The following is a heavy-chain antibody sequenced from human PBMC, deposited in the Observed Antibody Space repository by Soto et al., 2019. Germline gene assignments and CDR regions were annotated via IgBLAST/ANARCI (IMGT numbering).Heavy chain of an antibody. J-gene: IGHJ4*01. CDR2: ISAYNGNT. CDR1: GYTFTSYG. Sequence: ASVKVSGKASGYTFTSYGISWVRQAPGQGLEWMGWISAYNGNTNYAQKLQGRVTMTTDTSTSTAYMELRSLRSDDTAVYYCAGATHFTYYYDSSGYYFDYWGHGTLVTVSS. D-gene: IGHD3-22*01. CDR3: AGATHFTYYYDSSGYYFDY. V-gene: IGHV1-18*04.